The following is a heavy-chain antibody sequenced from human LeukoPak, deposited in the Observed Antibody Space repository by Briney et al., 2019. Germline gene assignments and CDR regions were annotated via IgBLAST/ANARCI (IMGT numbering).Heavy chain of an antibody. J-gene: IGHJ6*02. CDR3: ARGLHFTMVRGGTTNYYYGMDV. Sequence: ASVKVSCKASGGTFNSFGINWVRQAPGRGLEWLGRIIPIVGITNYAQKFQGRVTIIADNSTRTAYMELSSLTSEDTAVYYCARGLHFTMVRGGTTNYYYGMDVWGQGTSVTVSS. CDR2: IIPIVGIT. D-gene: IGHD3-10*01. CDR1: GGTFNSFG. V-gene: IGHV1-69*04.